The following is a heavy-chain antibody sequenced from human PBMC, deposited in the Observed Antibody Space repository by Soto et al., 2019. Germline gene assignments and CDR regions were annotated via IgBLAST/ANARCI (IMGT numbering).Heavy chain of an antibody. Sequence: QVQLQESGPGLVKPSETLSLTCTVSGGSISSYYWSWIRQPPGKGLAWIGYIYYSGSTNYNPSLKSRVIISVDTSKNQGALKLSSVTAADTAVYYGARGYMWGSYRYSSPFDYWGQGTLVTVSS. CDR1: GGSISSYY. CDR3: ARGYMWGSYRYSSPFDY. D-gene: IGHD3-16*02. J-gene: IGHJ4*02. CDR2: IYYSGST. V-gene: IGHV4-59*08.